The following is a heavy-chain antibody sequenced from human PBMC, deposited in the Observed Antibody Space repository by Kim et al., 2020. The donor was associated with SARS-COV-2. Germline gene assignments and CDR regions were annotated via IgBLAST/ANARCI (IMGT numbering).Heavy chain of an antibody. Sequence: SETLSLTCTVSGGSISSSGYYWGWIRQPPGKGLEWIGSFYYGGSTQYNAPLKSRLIISVDSSKNQFSLKMTSVTAAATAVYYCARTHNWLDPWGQGILVT. V-gene: IGHV4-39*01. CDR2: FYYGGST. CDR3: ARTHNWLDP. J-gene: IGHJ5*02. CDR1: GGSISSSGYY.